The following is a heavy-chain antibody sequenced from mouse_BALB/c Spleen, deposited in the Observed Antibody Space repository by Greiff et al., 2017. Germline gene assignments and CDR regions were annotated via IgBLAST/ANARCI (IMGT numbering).Heavy chain of an antibody. CDR3: AREGLRLSYAMDY. J-gene: IGHJ4*01. CDR2: ISSGSSTI. D-gene: IGHD1-2*01. V-gene: IGHV5-17*02. Sequence: EVKLMESGGGLVQPGGSRKLSCAASGFTFSSFGMHWVRQAPEKGLEWVAYISSGSSTIYYADTVKGRFTISRDNPKNTLFLQMTSLRSEDTAMYYCAREGLRLSYAMDYWGQGTSVTVSS. CDR1: GFTFSSFG.